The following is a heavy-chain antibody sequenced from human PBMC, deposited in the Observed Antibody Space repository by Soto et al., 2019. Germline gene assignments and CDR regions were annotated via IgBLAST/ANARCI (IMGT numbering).Heavy chain of an antibody. D-gene: IGHD6-13*01. V-gene: IGHV4-59*08. CDR2: IYYSGST. CDR3: ARRYSSAFDI. Sequence: QVQLQESGPGLVKPSETLSLTCTVSGSSISSYYWSWIWQPPGKGLEWIGYIYYSGSTNYNPSLKSRVTISVDTSKNQYSLKLISVTAADTAVYYCARRYSSAFDIWGQGTMVTVSS. CDR1: GSSISSYY. J-gene: IGHJ3*02.